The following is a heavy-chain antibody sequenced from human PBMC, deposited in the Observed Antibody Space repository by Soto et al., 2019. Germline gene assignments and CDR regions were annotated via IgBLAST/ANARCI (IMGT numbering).Heavy chain of an antibody. Sequence: ASLKVSCKASGYTFSTYGINWVRQAPGQGLEWMGWISGYNGNTNYAQNFQGRVTITRDTSASTVYMDLSSLRSEDTAVYYCARLGFCAGDSCYPLDIWGQGTVVTVSS. V-gene: IGHV1-18*01. CDR1: GYTFSTYG. CDR3: ARLGFCAGDSCYPLDI. J-gene: IGHJ3*02. D-gene: IGHD2-8*02. CDR2: ISGYNGNT.